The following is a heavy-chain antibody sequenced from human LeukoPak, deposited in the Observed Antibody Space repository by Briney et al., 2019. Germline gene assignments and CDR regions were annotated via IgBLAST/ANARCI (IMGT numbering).Heavy chain of an antibody. CDR1: GDSVSSSY. Sequence: SETLSLTCTVSGDSVSSSYWSWIRQPAGRGLEWLGRVYASGSTHYNPSLKSRVTMSVDTSKNQFSLKLSSVTAADTAVYYCARGGTYALVWGQGTLVTVSS. J-gene: IGHJ4*02. D-gene: IGHD3-16*01. CDR2: VYASGST. CDR3: ARGGTYALV. V-gene: IGHV4-4*07.